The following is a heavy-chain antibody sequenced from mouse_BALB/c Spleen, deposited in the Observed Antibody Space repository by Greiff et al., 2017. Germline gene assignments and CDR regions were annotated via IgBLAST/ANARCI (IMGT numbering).Heavy chain of an antibody. Sequence: EVQLQESGGGLVQPGGSLRLSCATSGFTFTDYYMSWVRQPPGKALEWLGFIRNKANGYTTEYSASVKGRFTISRDNSQSILYLQMNTLRAEDSATYYCARAYGNYDAMDYWGQGTSVTVSS. D-gene: IGHD2-1*01. V-gene: IGHV7-3*02. CDR1: GFTFTDYY. J-gene: IGHJ4*01. CDR3: ARAYGNYDAMDY. CDR2: IRNKANGYTT.